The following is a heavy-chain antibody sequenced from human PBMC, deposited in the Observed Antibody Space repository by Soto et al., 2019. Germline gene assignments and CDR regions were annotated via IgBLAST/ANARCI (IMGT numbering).Heavy chain of an antibody. J-gene: IGHJ5*02. CDR2: MNPNSGQT. Sequence: QVQLVQSGAEVKKPGASVKVSCKASGYTFTSHDINWMRQTTGQGLEWMGWMNPNSGQTNNAQQYQGRVTMTRDTSINTAYMELTNLRSEHTAIYYCASDMSTTWGQGTLVTVSS. V-gene: IGHV1-8*01. CDR3: ASDMSTT. D-gene: IGHD2-2*01. CDR1: GYTFTSHD.